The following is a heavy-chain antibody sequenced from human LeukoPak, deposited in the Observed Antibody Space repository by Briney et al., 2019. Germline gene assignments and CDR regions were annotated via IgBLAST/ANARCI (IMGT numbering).Heavy chain of an antibody. Sequence: GGSLRLSCATSGFTFTTHAMQWVRQAPGKGLEWVAVISSDGNKKSYADSVKGRFTISKDSSKNTLYLQMNTLRAEDTALYYCARDVGRDTITTEIEYWGRGTLVTVSS. J-gene: IGHJ4*02. CDR1: GFTFTTHA. CDR3: ARDVGRDTITTEIEY. CDR2: ISSDGNKK. D-gene: IGHD4-11*01. V-gene: IGHV3-30-3*01.